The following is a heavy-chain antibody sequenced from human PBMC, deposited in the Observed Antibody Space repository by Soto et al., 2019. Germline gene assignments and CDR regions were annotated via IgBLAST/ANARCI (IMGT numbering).Heavy chain of an antibody. CDR3: ARAPYSSSSPGSYGMDV. D-gene: IGHD6-6*01. CDR1: GYTFTSYY. CDR2: INPSGGST. V-gene: IGHV1-46*01. J-gene: IGHJ6*02. Sequence: ASVKVSCKASGYTFTSYYMHWVRQTPGQGLEWMGIINPSGGSTSYAQKFQGRVTMTRDTSTSTVYMELSSLRSEDTAVYYCARAPYSSSSPGSYGMDVWGQGTTVTVSS.